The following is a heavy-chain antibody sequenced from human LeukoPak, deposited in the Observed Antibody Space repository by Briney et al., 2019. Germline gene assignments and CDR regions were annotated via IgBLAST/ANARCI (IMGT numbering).Heavy chain of an antibody. V-gene: IGHV4-38-2*02. CDR1: GFTFSDYY. CDR2: IYYSGST. CDR3: AKDYGDYPLTFDY. Sequence: GSLRLSCAASGFTFSDYYMSWIRQPPGKGLEWIGSIYYSGSTSSNPSLKSRVTISVDTSKNQFSLQLSSVTAADTAVYFCAKDYGDYPLTFDYWGQGTLVTVSS. D-gene: IGHD4-17*01. J-gene: IGHJ4*02.